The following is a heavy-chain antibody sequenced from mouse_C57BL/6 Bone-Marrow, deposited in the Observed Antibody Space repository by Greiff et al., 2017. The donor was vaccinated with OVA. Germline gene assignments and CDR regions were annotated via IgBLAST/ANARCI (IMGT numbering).Heavy chain of an antibody. CDR3: ARSGDIYDYDRYWYFDV. D-gene: IGHD2-4*01. V-gene: IGHV1-12*01. Sequence: QVQLQQSGAELVRPGASVKISCKASGYTFTSYNMPWVKQTPRQGLEWIGAIYPGNGDTSYNKKFKGKAKLTVEKSSSTAYMQLSSLSSEDAAVYFCARSGDIYDYDRYWYFDVWGTGTTVTVSS. CDR2: IYPGNGDT. CDR1: GYTFTSYN. J-gene: IGHJ1*03.